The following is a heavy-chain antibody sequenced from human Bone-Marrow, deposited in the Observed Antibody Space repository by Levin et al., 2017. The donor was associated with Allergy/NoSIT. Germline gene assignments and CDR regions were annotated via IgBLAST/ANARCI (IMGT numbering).Heavy chain of an antibody. CDR3: ARGPSADSTPRFDL. J-gene: IGHJ5*02. CDR2: ISYSGTTI. V-gene: IGHV3-48*03. CDR1: GFTFTSFE. D-gene: IGHD2/OR15-2a*01. Sequence: GGSLRLSCAASGFTFTSFEMNWVRQAPGKGLEWVSYISYSGTTIYYADSVKGRFTISRDNAKNTLYLQMNSLRAEDTAVYYCARGPSADSTPRFDLWGQGTLVTVSS.